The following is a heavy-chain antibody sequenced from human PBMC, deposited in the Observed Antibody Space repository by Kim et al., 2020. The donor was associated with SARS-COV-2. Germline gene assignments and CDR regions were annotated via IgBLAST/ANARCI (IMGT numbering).Heavy chain of an antibody. D-gene: IGHD3-3*01. J-gene: IGHJ4*02. CDR3: ARARVGIFGVVTHFDY. Sequence: SPKSRVPISVDTSKNQSSLKLSSVTAADTAVYYCARARVGIFGVVTHFDYWGQGTLVTVSS. V-gene: IGHV4-59*01.